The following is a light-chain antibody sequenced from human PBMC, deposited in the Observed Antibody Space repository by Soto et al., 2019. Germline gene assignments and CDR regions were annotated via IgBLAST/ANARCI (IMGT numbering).Light chain of an antibody. J-gene: IGKJ1*01. V-gene: IGKV3-15*01. CDR3: QQYANRWT. CDR2: AAS. CDR1: QNIGAN. Sequence: MTQSPSSLSVSPGQRATLSCRASQNIGANLAWYQQRPGQTPRLLIYAASDRATGVPARFSGSGSGTDFTLTITSLQSEDFAIYFCQQYANRWTFGQGTKVDIK.